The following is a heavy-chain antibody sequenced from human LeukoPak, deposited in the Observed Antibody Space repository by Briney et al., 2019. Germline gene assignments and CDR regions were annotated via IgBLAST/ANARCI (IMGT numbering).Heavy chain of an antibody. J-gene: IGHJ4*02. Sequence: ASVKVSCKAFGYTFTSYYMHWVRQAPGQGLEWMGWMNPNSGSTNYAQKFQGRVTMTRDTSISTAYMELSRQRSDDTAVYYCARVVVPAAIRGGYDYWGQGTMVTVSS. V-gene: IGHV1-2*02. CDR1: GYTFTSYY. CDR3: ARVVVPAAIRGGYDY. D-gene: IGHD2-2*02. CDR2: MNPNSGST.